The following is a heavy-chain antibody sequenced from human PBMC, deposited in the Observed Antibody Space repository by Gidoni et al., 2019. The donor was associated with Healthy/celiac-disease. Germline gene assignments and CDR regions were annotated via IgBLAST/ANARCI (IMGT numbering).Heavy chain of an antibody. V-gene: IGHV4-31*03. D-gene: IGHD4-17*01. CDR1: AGSISSGGYY. CDR2: IYYSGST. Sequence: QVQLQESGPGLVKPSQTLSLTCTVSAGSISSGGYYWSWIRQHPGKGLEWIGSIYYSGSTYYNPSLKSRVTISVDTSKNQFSLKLSSVTAADTAVYYCARDHPDYGGNSYYFDYWGQGTLVTVSS. CDR3: ARDHPDYGGNSYYFDY. J-gene: IGHJ4*02.